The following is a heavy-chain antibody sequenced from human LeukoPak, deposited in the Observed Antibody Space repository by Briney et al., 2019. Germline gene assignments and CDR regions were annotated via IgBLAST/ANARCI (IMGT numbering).Heavy chain of an antibody. Sequence: SVNVPCKASGGTFSSYAISWVRQAPGQGLEWMGGIIPIFGTANYAQKFQGRVTITADESTSTAYMELSSLRSEDTAVYYCARDSLTILGVAPVHWGQGTLVTVSS. CDR1: GGTFSSYA. V-gene: IGHV1-69*01. CDR3: ARDSLTILGVAPVH. CDR2: IIPIFGTA. D-gene: IGHD3-3*01. J-gene: IGHJ4*02.